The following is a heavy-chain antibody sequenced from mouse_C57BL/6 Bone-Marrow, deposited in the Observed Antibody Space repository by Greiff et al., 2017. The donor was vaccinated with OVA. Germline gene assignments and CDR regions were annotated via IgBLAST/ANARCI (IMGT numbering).Heavy chain of an antibody. V-gene: IGHV1-19*01. Sequence: VQLQQSGPVLVKPGASVKMSCKASGYTFTDYYMNWVKQSHGKSLEWIGVINPYNGGTSYNQKFKGKATLTVYKSSSTAYMELNSLTSEDSAFYYCARDGNDGYSWYFDVWGTGTTVTVSS. J-gene: IGHJ1*03. CDR2: INPYNGGT. CDR1: GYTFTDYY. CDR3: ARDGNDGYSWYFDV. D-gene: IGHD2-3*01.